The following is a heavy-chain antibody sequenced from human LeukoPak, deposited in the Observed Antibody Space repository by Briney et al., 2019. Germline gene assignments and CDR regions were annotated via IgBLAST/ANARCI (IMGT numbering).Heavy chain of an antibody. J-gene: IGHJ3*02. CDR1: GGSISSYY. V-gene: IGHV4-4*07. CDR2: IYTNGST. CDR3: ARGDYDSTDI. D-gene: IGHD3-22*01. Sequence: SETLSLTCTVSGGSISSYYWSWIRQPAGKGLEWIGRIYTNGSTKYNPYLKSRVTMSVDTSKNQLSLKLSSVTAADTAVYYCARGDYDSTDIWGQGTMVTVSS.